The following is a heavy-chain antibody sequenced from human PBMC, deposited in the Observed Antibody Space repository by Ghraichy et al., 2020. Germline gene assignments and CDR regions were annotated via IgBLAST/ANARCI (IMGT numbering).Heavy chain of an antibody. D-gene: IGHD3-22*01. CDR1: GFSFRTYG. CDR3: AKDFEMIDLDY. V-gene: IGHV3-30*18. CDR2: ISFDGATE. J-gene: IGHJ4*02. Sequence: GESLNISCEASGFSFRTYGIHWVRQAPGKGLEWVALISFDGATEYYADSVKGRFTISRDNSKNTVYLQMNSLRAEDTAVYYCAKDFEMIDLDYWGQGTLVTVSS.